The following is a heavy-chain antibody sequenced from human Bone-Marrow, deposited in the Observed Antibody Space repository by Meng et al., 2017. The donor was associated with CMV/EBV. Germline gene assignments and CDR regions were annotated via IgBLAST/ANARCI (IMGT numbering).Heavy chain of an antibody. D-gene: IGHD4-11*01. CDR2: IDTRSTSI. J-gene: IGHJ5*02. V-gene: IGHV3-21*01. CDR3: ATAGGYSNNIFGVAP. Sequence: GESLKISCVASGFRFMSYSMIWVRQAPGKGLECVSSIDTRSTSIEYEDSVKGRFTISRDNARNSLYLEMNRLRVEDKAVYYCATAGGYSNNIFGVAPWGQGTLVTVSS. CDR1: GFRFMSYS.